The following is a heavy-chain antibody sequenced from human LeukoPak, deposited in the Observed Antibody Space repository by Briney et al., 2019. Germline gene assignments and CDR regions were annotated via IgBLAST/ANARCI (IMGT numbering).Heavy chain of an antibody. V-gene: IGHV1-69*13. CDR1: GGTFSSYA. CDR2: IIPIFGTA. D-gene: IGHD6-13*01. Sequence: SVKVSSKASGGTFSSYAISWVRQAPGQGLEWMGGIIPIFGTANYAQKFQGRVTITADESTSTAYMELSSLRSEDTAVYYCARLAPIAAAGRAGYWGQGTLVTVSS. J-gene: IGHJ4*02. CDR3: ARLAPIAAAGRAGY.